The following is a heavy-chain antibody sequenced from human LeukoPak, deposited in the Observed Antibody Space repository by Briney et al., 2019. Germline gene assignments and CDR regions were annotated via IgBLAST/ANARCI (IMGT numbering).Heavy chain of an antibody. CDR2: IYYSGST. D-gene: IGHD6-13*01. V-gene: IGHV4-59*01. J-gene: IGHJ3*02. CDR3: ARPYYSSSWPDAFDI. Sequence: SETLSLTCTVSGGSISTYYWRWIRQPPGKGLEWIGYIYYSGSTNYNPSLKSRVTISVDTSKNQFSLKLSSVTAADTAVYYCARPYYSSSWPDAFDIWGQGTMVTVSS. CDR1: GGSISTYY.